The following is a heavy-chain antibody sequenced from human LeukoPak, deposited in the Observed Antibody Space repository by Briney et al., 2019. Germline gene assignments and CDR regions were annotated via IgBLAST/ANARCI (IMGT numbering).Heavy chain of an antibody. D-gene: IGHD6-19*01. CDR1: GGTFSSYA. CDR2: IIPIFGTA. V-gene: IGHV1-69*05. Sequence: ASVKVSCKASGGTFSSYAISWVRQAPGQGLEWMGWIIPIFGTANYAQKFQGRVTITTDESTSTAYMELSSLRSEDTAVYYCARLGLSGYSSGWYDYWGQGTLVTVSS. CDR3: ARLGLSGYSSGWYDY. J-gene: IGHJ4*02.